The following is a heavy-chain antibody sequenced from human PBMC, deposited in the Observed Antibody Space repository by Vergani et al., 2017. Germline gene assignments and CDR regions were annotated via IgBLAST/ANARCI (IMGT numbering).Heavy chain of an antibody. CDR3: ARNIDRSTVTTNNFWFDP. CDR1: GFTFSSYA. CDR2: ISGSGGST. Sequence: EVQLLESGGGLVQPGGSLRLSCAASGFTFSSYAMSWVRQAPGKGLEWVSAISGSGGSTYYADSVKGRFTISRDNSKNTLYLQMNSLRAEDTAVYYCARNIDRSTVTTNNFWFDPWGQGTLVTVSS. J-gene: IGHJ5*02. D-gene: IGHD4-17*01. V-gene: IGHV3-23*01.